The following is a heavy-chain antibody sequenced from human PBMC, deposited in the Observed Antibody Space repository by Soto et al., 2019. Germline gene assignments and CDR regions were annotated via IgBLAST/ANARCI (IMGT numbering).Heavy chain of an antibody. V-gene: IGHV1-46*03. CDR3: ASALTSSGWTEHDAFDI. CDR1: GGTFTSYY. J-gene: IGHJ3*02. CDR2: INPSGGST. D-gene: IGHD6-19*01. Sequence: GASVKVSCKASGGTFTSYYMHWVRQAPGQGLEWMGIINPSGGSTSYAQKFQGRVTMTRDTSTSTVYMELSSLRSEDTAVYYFASALTSSGWTEHDAFDIWGQGTMVTVSS.